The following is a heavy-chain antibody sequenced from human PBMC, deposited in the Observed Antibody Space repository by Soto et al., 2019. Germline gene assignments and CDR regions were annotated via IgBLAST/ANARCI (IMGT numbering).Heavy chain of an antibody. Sequence: SVKVSCKASGGTFSSYAIRWVRQAPGQVLEWMGGIIPIFGTANDAQKFQGRVTITADESTSTAYMELSSLRAEDTAVYYCARDYGGYNHLFDYWGQGTLFTVSS. J-gene: IGHJ4*02. CDR3: ARDYGGYNHLFDY. CDR1: GGTFSSYA. D-gene: IGHD5-12*01. CDR2: IIPIFGTA. V-gene: IGHV1-69*13.